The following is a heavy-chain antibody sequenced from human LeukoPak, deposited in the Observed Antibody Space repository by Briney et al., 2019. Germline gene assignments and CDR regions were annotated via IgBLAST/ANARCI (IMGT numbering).Heavy chain of an antibody. CDR2: IWYDGCNK. CDR3: ARDPSEGYFDY. J-gene: IGHJ4*02. V-gene: IGHV3-33*01. CDR1: GFTFSSYG. Sequence: GGSLRLSCAASGFTFSSYGMHWVRQAPGKGLEWVAVIWYDGCNKYYADSVKGRFTISRDNSKNTLYLQMNSLRAEDTAVYYCARDPSEGYFDYWGQGTLVTVSS.